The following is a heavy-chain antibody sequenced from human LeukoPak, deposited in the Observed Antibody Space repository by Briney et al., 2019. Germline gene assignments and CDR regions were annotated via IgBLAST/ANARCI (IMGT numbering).Heavy chain of an antibody. V-gene: IGHV3-9*01. CDR2: ISWNSGSI. CDR1: GFTFDDYA. CDR3: AKDFLYGSGSYCFDP. J-gene: IGHJ5*02. D-gene: IGHD3-10*01. Sequence: PGRSLRLSCAASGFTFDDYAMHWVRQAPGKGLEWVSGISWNSGSIGYADSVKGRFTISRDNAKNSLYLQMNSLRAEDTALYYCAKDFLYGSGSYCFDPWGQGTLVTVSS.